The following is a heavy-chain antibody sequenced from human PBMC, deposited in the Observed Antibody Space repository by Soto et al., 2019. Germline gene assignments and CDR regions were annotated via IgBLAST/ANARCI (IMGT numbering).Heavy chain of an antibody. V-gene: IGHV1-69*06. CDR1: GGTFSSYD. Sequence: GAAVQVSCKASGGTFSSYDISWVRQPPGREREGMGGIIPIFGTSNYAQKFQGRVTITADKSTSKAYMELSSLRSEDKAVYYCTSTTVTSNWFDPWGQGTLVTVSS. CDR3: TSTTVTSNWFDP. D-gene: IGHD4-4*01. CDR2: IIPIFGTS. J-gene: IGHJ5*02.